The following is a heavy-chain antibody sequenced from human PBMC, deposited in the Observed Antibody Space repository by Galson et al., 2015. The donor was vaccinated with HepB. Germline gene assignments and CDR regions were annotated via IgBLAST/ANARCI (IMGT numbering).Heavy chain of an antibody. CDR3: ARVVGSSSWYGRASDWYFDL. Sequence: SLRLSCAASGFTFSSYAMHWVRQAPGKGLEWVAVISYDGSNKYYADSVKGRFTISRDNSKNTLYLQMNSLRAEDTAVYYCARVVGSSSWYGRASDWYFDLWGRGTLVTVSS. J-gene: IGHJ2*01. CDR1: GFTFSSYA. CDR2: ISYDGSNK. V-gene: IGHV3-30*04. D-gene: IGHD6-13*01.